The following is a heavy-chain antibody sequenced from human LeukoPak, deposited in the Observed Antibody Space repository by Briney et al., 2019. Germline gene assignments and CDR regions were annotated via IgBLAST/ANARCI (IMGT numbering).Heavy chain of an antibody. CDR1: GGPFSGYY. CDR3: ARGRGIVVVPAAKGWFDP. CDR2: SNHSGST. J-gene: IGHJ5*02. D-gene: IGHD2-2*01. Sequence: SETLSLNCAVYGGPFSGYYWSWIRQPPGKGLEWIGESNHSGSTNYNPYLKNRDTISVDTTKNQFSLKLSSVTAADTAVYYCARGRGIVVVPAAKGWFDPWGQGTLVTVSS. V-gene: IGHV4-34*01.